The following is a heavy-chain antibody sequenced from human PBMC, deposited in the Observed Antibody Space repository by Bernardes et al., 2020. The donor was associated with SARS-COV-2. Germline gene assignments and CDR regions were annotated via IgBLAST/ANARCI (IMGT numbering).Heavy chain of an antibody. V-gene: IGHV4-39*01. J-gene: IGHJ4*02. CDR2: IYYSGST. D-gene: IGHD3-3*01. CDR1: GGSISSSSYY. Sequence: SETLSLTCTVSGGSISSSSYYWGWIRQPPGMGLEWIGSIYYSGSTYYNPSLKSRVTISVDTSKNQFSLKLRSVTAAEKAVYYCASYYDFWSGYYWGQGTLVTVSS. CDR3: ASYYDFWSGYY.